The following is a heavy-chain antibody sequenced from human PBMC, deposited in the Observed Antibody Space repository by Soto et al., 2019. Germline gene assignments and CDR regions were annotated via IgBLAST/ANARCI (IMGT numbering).Heavy chain of an antibody. CDR3: ASEYSQLTGRDY. J-gene: IGHJ4*02. V-gene: IGHV1-69*06. CDR1: GGTFSSYA. Sequence: VQLVQSGAEVKKPGESLRISCKASGGTFSSYAISWVRQAPGQGLEWMGGIIPIFGTANYAQKFQGRVTITADKSTSTAYMELSSLRSEDTAVYYCASEYSQLTGRDYWGQGTLVTVSS. D-gene: IGHD1-26*01. CDR2: IIPIFGTA.